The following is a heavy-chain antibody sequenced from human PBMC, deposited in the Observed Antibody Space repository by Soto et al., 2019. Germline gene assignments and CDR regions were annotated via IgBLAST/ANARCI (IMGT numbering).Heavy chain of an antibody. CDR3: AREEATAPRPFDY. CDR1: GFTFSSYS. Sequence: GGSLRLSCAASGFTFSSYSMNWVRQAPGKGLEWVSSISSSSSYIYYADSVKGRFTISRDNAKNSLYLQMNSLRAEDTAVYYCAREEATAPRPFDYWGQGTLVTVSS. J-gene: IGHJ4*02. CDR2: ISSSSSYI. V-gene: IGHV3-21*01.